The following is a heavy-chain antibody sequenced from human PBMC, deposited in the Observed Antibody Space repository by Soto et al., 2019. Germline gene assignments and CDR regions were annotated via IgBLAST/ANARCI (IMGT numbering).Heavy chain of an antibody. D-gene: IGHD4-17*01. Sequence: EEQLVESGGGVVQPGGSLRLSCAASGFTVSSKYMSWVSQAPGKGLEWVSVIYSVGNTYYADSVKGRFTISRDNSKNTLYLQMNSLRAEDTAVYYCASTVSTYYYYGMAVWGQGTTVTVSS. J-gene: IGHJ6*02. CDR3: ASTVSTYYYYGMAV. CDR1: GFTVSSKY. CDR2: IYSVGNT. V-gene: IGHV3-66*01.